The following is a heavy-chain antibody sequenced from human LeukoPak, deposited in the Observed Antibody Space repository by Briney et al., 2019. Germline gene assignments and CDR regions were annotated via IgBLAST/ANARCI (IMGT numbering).Heavy chain of an antibody. Sequence: SETLSLTCTVSGGSISSYYWSWIRQPPGKGLEWIGYTYHSGSTYYNPSLKSRVTISVDRSKNQFSLKLSSVTAADTAVYYCARVSSSSQVFEDWGQGTLVTVSS. CDR1: GGSISSYY. CDR3: ARVSSSSQVFED. CDR2: TYHSGST. D-gene: IGHD6-13*01. J-gene: IGHJ4*02. V-gene: IGHV4-59*12.